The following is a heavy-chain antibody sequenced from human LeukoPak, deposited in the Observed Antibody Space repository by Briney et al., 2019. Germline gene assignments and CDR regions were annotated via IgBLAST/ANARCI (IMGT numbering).Heavy chain of an antibody. D-gene: IGHD6-13*01. Sequence: GGSLRLSCAASGFTYSSYTMNWVRQAPGMGLEWLSYISSSRGITCYADSVKGRFTISRDNAKNSLYLQMNSLRAEDTAVYYCAKEGYSSSLGDAFDIWGQGTMVTVSS. J-gene: IGHJ3*02. V-gene: IGHV3-48*01. CDR3: AKEGYSSSLGDAFDI. CDR2: ISSSRGIT. CDR1: GFTYSSYT.